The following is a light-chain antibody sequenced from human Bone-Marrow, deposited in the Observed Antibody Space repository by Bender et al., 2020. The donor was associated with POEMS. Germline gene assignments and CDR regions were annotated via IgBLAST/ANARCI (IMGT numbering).Light chain of an antibody. Sequence: QSALTQPASVSGSPGQSITISCTATSSDVGSDNLVSWYQQHPGKAPKLILFDGTERPSGISLRFSGSMSDNTASLTISGLQAEDEADYYCSSYTSSDSWVFGGGTKLTVL. V-gene: IGLV2-14*02. CDR1: SSDVGSDNL. CDR2: DGT. J-gene: IGLJ3*02. CDR3: SSYTSSDSWV.